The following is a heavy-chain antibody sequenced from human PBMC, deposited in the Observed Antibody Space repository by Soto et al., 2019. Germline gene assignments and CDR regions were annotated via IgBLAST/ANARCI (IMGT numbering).Heavy chain of an antibody. V-gene: IGHV4-39*01. Sequence: SETLSLTCSVSGGSIGSSSYYFGWIRQPPGKGLEWIGSLYYTGTTNYNSSLKSRATISADKSQNQFSLRLSSVTAADTAVYYCGAYCSRTHCCDWFDPWGQGTLVTVSS. D-gene: IGHD2-2*01. CDR2: LYYTGTT. J-gene: IGHJ5*02. CDR3: GAYCSRTHCCDWFDP. CDR1: GGSIGSSSYY.